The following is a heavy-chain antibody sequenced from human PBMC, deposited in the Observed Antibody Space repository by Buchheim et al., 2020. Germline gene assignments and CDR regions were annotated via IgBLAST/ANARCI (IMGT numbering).Heavy chain of an antibody. CDR3: ARDRGRIAARLKGGWFDP. D-gene: IGHD6-6*01. CDR2: INPNSGGT. CDR1: GYTFTGYY. V-gene: IGHV1-2*04. J-gene: IGHJ5*02. Sequence: QVQLVQSGAEVKKPGASVKVSCKASGYTFTGYYMHWVRQAPGQGLEWMGWINPNSGGTNYAQKFQGWVTFTRDTSLTPAYMELSRLRSDDTAVYYCARDRGRIAARLKGGWFDPWGQGTL.